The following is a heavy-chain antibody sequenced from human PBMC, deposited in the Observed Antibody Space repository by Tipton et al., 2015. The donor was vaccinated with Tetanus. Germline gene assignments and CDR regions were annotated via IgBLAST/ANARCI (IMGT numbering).Heavy chain of an antibody. Sequence: QLVQSGPEVKKPGASVKVSCKASGYSFTNYGFSWVRQAPGQGLEWMGWISAYSGNTKYPQKLQGRVTMTTDTSTSTAYMELRSLRSDDTAVYYCARARWQSGGPYYFDYWGQGIMVTVSS. J-gene: IGHJ4*02. V-gene: IGHV1-18*01. CDR3: ARARWQSGGPYYFDY. D-gene: IGHD1-26*01. CDR2: ISAYSGNT. CDR1: GYSFTNYG.